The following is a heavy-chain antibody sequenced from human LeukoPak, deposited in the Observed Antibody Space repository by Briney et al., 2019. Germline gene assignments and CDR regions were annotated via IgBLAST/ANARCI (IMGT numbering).Heavy chain of an antibody. Sequence: PGGSLRLPCAASGFTVSSNYMSWVRQAPGKGLEWVSVIYSGGSTYYADSVKGRFTISRDNSKNTLYLQMNSLRAEDTAVYYCARDQRDDFWSGFYYMDVWGKGTTVTVSS. D-gene: IGHD3-3*01. CDR2: IYSGGST. V-gene: IGHV3-53*01. CDR1: GFTVSSNY. CDR3: ARDQRDDFWSGFYYMDV. J-gene: IGHJ6*03.